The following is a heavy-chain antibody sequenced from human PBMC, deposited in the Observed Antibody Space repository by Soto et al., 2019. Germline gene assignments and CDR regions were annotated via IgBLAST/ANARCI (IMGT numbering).Heavy chain of an antibody. CDR2: LSRSGGAT. Sequence: GGSLRLSCTASGFNTRFYSMSWVRQTPGKGLEWVAALSRSGGATYYADSVRGRFTISRDASKDTLFLQMSNLRAEDTALYYCSKGEMSTIRNSFDPWGQGTLV. D-gene: IGHD1-7*01. CDR1: GFNTRFYS. J-gene: IGHJ5*02. V-gene: IGHV3-23*01. CDR3: SKGEMSTIRNSFDP.